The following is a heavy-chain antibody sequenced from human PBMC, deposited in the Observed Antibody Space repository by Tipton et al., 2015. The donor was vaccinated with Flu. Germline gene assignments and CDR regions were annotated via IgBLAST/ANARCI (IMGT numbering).Heavy chain of an antibody. CDR1: GYTFTGYY. Sequence: QLVQSGAEVKKPGASVKVSCKASGYTFTGYYMHWVRQAPGQGLEWMGRINPNSGGTNYAQKFQGRVTMTRDTSISTAYMELSRLRSDDTAVYYCAGGEFLGRFSYGMDVWGQGPTVTVSS. CDR2: INPNSGGT. J-gene: IGHJ6*02. D-gene: IGHD2-21*01. CDR3: AGGEFLGRFSYGMDV. V-gene: IGHV1-2*06.